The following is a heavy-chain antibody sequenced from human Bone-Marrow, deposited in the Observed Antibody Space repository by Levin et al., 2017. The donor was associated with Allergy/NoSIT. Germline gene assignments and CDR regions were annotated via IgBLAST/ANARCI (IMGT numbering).Heavy chain of an antibody. CDR1: GGSISSYY. CDR3: ARHVTPGFLYYGMDV. Sequence: SETLSLTCTVSGGSISSYYWSWIRQPPGKGLEWIGYIYYSGSTNYNPSLKSRVTISVDTSKNQFSLKLSSVTAADTAVYYCARHVTPGFLYYGMDVWGQGTTVTVSS. J-gene: IGHJ6*02. CDR2: IYYSGST. D-gene: IGHD3-9*01. V-gene: IGHV4-59*08.